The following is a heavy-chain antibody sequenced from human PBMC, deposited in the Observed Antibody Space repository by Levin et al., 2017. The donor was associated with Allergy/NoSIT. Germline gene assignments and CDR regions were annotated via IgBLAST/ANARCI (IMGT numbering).Heavy chain of an antibody. CDR2: INPNSGGT. CDR3: ASVIARSSTSAKN. Sequence: ASVKVSCKASGYTFTGYYMHWVRQAPGQGLEWMGWINPNSGGTNYAQKFQGRVTMTRDTSISTAYMELSRLRSDDTAVYYCASVIARSSTSAKNWGQGTLVTVSS. D-gene: IGHD2-2*01. V-gene: IGHV1-2*02. CDR1: GYTFTGYY. J-gene: IGHJ4*02.